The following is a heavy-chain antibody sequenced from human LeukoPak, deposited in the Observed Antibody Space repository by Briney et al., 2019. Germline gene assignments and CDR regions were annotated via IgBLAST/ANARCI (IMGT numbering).Heavy chain of an antibody. CDR3: ARSFMVRGVYNWFDP. CDR2: INPSGGST. J-gene: IGHJ5*02. D-gene: IGHD3-10*01. V-gene: IGHV1-46*01. CDR1: GYTFTSYY. Sequence: ASVKVSCKASGYTFTSYYMHWVRQAPGQGLEWMGIINPSGGSTSYAQKFQGRVTMTRDTSTSTVYMELSSLRSEDTAVYYCARSFMVRGVYNWFDPWGQGTLVTVSS.